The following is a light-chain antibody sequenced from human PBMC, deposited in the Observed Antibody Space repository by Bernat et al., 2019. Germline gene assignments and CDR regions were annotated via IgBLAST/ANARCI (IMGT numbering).Light chain of an antibody. CDR1: QVIGTY. CDR3: QQLDNFPLT. V-gene: IGKV1-9*01. CDR2: GAS. J-gene: IGKJ5*01. Sequence: DIQLTQSPSFLSASVGDRVTITCRASQVIGTYLAWYHQKPGKAPHLLIYGASTLQSGVPSMFSGSGSGTQFTLTISSPQPEDSATYYCQQLDNFPLTFGQGTRLEIK.